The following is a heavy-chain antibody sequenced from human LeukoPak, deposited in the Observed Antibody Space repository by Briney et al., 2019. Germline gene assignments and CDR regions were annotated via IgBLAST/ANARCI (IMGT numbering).Heavy chain of an antibody. D-gene: IGHD3-9*01. CDR3: ARQGYDISTGYMIDY. Sequence: PSETLSLTCAVYGGSFSGYYWSWIRLPPGKGLEWIGEINHSGSTNYNPSLKSRVTISVDTSKNQFSLKLSSVTAADTAVYYCARQGYDISTGYMIDYWGQGTLVTVSS. CDR1: GGSFSGYY. CDR2: INHSGST. J-gene: IGHJ4*02. V-gene: IGHV4-34*01.